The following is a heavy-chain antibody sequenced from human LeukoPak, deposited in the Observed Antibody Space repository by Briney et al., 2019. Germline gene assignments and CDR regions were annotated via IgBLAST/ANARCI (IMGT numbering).Heavy chain of an antibody. Sequence: PGGSLRLSCAASGFTVSSNYMNWVRQAPGGGLEWVSVIYSGGFTNYADSVKGRFTISRDNSKNTLYLQMNSLRAEDTAVYYCASYNWNAQGASWGQGTLVTVSS. J-gene: IGHJ5*02. CDR1: GFTVSSNY. CDR3: ASYNWNAQGAS. D-gene: IGHD1-1*01. V-gene: IGHV3-53*01. CDR2: IYSGGFT.